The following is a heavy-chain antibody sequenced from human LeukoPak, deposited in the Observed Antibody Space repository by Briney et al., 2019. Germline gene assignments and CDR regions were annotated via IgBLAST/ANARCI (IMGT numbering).Heavy chain of an antibody. CDR2: IYISGST. V-gene: IGHV4-61*02. CDR1: GDSISSSSYY. D-gene: IGHD3-10*01. J-gene: IGHJ4*02. CDR3: ARDLRGVTAD. Sequence: PSETLSLTCNVSGDSISSSSYYWSWIRQPAGKGLEWIGRIYISGSTKYNPSLESRVTISLGASKSQFALKLSSVTAADTAVYYCARDLRGVTADWGQGTLLTVSS.